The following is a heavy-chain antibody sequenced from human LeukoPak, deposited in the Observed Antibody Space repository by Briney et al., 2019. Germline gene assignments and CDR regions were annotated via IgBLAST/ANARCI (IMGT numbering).Heavy chain of an antibody. Sequence: ASVKVSCQASGYTFTSYYMHWVRQAPGQGLEWMGIINPSGGSTSYAQKFQGRVTMTRDTSTSTVYMELSSLRSEDTAVYYCARGSVLRFLEWLPDNWFDPWGQGTLVTVSS. V-gene: IGHV1-46*01. D-gene: IGHD3-3*01. CDR1: GYTFTSYY. CDR3: ARGSVLRFLEWLPDNWFDP. CDR2: INPSGGST. J-gene: IGHJ5*02.